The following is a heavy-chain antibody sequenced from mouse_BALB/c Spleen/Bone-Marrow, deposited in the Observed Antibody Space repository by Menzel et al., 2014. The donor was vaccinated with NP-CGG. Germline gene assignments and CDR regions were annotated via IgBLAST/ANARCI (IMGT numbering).Heavy chain of an antibody. D-gene: IGHD2-14*01. CDR3: ARRTLYRYDAGAMDY. V-gene: IGHV5-9-3*01. CDR1: GFTFSSYA. J-gene: IGHJ4*01. CDR2: ISNGGSYT. Sequence: EVKLVESGGGLVKPGGSLKLSCAASGFTFSSYAMSWVRQTPEKRLEWVATISNGGSYTYYPDSVKGRFTISRDNAKNTLYLQMSSLRSEDTAMYYCARRTLYRYDAGAMDYWGQGTSVTVSS.